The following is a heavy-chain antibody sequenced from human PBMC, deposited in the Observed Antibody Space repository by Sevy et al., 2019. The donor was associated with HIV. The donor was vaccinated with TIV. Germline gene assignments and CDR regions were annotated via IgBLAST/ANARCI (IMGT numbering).Heavy chain of an antibody. CDR1: GFTFSSHG. CDR3: ARTSIPTATRGYFDY. CDR2: ISYDGSNI. Sequence: GGSLRLSCAASGFTFSSHGMHWVRQAPGKGLEWVALISYDGSNIYYTDSVKGRFTISRDNSKNTLFPQMNSLRVEDTAIYYCARTSIPTATRGYFDYWGQGTLVTVSS. V-gene: IGHV3-30*03. J-gene: IGHJ4*02. D-gene: IGHD2-2*01.